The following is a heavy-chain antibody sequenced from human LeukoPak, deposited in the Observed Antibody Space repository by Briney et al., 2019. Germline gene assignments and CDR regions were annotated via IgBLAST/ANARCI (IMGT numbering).Heavy chain of an antibody. CDR1: GFTFTSYA. V-gene: IGHV3-23*01. D-gene: IGHD2-2*01. Sequence: GGSLRLSCAASGFTFTSYAMSWVRQAPGKGLEWVSAISGSGVSTYYADSVKGRFTVSRDNSKNTLYLQMNGLRAEDTAVYYCAINIVVVPDAISSFDYWGQGTLVTVSS. J-gene: IGHJ4*02. CDR2: ISGSGVST. CDR3: AINIVVVPDAISSFDY.